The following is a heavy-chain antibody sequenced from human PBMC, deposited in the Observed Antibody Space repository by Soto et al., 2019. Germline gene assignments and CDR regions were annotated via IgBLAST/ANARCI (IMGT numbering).Heavy chain of an antibody. CDR3: ALLAVVTSDWFDP. D-gene: IGHD2-15*01. CDR2: ISYDGSNK. Sequence: QVQLVESGGGVVQPGRFLRLSCAASGFTFSSYAMHWVRQAPGKGLEWVAVISYDGSNKYYADSVKGRFIISRDNSKNTLYLQMNSLRAEDTAVYYCALLAVVTSDWFDPWGQGTLVTVSS. V-gene: IGHV3-30-3*01. J-gene: IGHJ5*02. CDR1: GFTFSSYA.